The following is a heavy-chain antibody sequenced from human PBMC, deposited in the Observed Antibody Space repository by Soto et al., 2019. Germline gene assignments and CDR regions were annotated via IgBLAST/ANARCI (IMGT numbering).Heavy chain of an antibody. CDR2: IYYSGST. CDR1: GGSISSYY. D-gene: IGHD3-3*01. V-gene: IGHV4-59*01. CDR3: ARGGFLEWLLYFDY. Sequence: QVQLQESGPGLVKPSETLSLTCTVSGGSISSYYWSWIRQPPGKGLEWIGYIYYSGSTNYNPSLKSRVTISVDTSKNQFSLKLSSVTAADTAVYYCARGGFLEWLLYFDYWGQGTLVTVSS. J-gene: IGHJ4*02.